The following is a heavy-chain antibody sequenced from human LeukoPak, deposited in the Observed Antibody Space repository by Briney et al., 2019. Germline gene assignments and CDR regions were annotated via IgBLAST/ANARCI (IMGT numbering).Heavy chain of an antibody. Sequence: PSETLSLTCTVSGGSISSYYWSWIRQPPGKGLEWIGYIYYRGSTNYNPSLKSRVTISVDTSKNQFSLKLSSVTAADTAVYYCARVNIAAALDYWGQGTLVTVSS. V-gene: IGHV4-59*01. J-gene: IGHJ4*02. CDR3: ARVNIAAALDY. CDR2: IYYRGST. D-gene: IGHD6-13*01. CDR1: GGSISSYY.